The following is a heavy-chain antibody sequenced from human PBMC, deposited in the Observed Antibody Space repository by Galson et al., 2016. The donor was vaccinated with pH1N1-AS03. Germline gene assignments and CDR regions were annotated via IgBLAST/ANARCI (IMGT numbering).Heavy chain of an antibody. J-gene: IGHJ4*02. CDR1: GYTLSNFY. CDR3: ANNNG. D-gene: IGHD1-14*01. CDR2: ISPNSGGT. V-gene: IGHV1-2*02. Sequence: SVKVSCKESGYTLSNFYMHWVRQAPGQGLEWMGWISPNSGGTNSAQKFQGRVTLTTSIGVVYMELSGLRSDDTAIYYCANNNGWGQGTLVTVSS.